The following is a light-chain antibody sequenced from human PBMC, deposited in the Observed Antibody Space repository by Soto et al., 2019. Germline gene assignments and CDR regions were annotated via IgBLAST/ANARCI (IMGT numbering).Light chain of an antibody. Sequence: EIVLTQSPGTLSLSPGERATLSCRASQSVNSNYLAWYRRKPGQAPSLLIYGASTRATGIPGRFSGSGSGTDFTLTITRLEPEDFAVYYCQQYGGSPPTFGQGTKVEIK. V-gene: IGKV3-20*01. CDR1: QSVNSNY. CDR2: GAS. CDR3: QQYGGSPPT. J-gene: IGKJ1*01.